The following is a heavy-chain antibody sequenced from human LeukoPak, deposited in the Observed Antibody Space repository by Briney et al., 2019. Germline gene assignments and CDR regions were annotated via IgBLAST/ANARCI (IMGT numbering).Heavy chain of an antibody. J-gene: IGHJ4*02. D-gene: IGHD4-17*01. CDR2: IRGDGTTT. CDR1: GFTFSNYA. CDR3: AKDGGANYGAYVIDY. Sequence: PGGSLRLSCAASGFTFSNYAMSWVRQAPGQGLEWVSPIRGDGTTTYYADSVRGRFTISRDNTNNTLYLQMNSLRAEATAVYYGAKDGGANYGAYVIDYWGQGTLVTASS. V-gene: IGHV3-23*01.